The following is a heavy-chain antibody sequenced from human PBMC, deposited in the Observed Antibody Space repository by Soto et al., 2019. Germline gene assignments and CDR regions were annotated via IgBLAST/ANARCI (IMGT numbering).Heavy chain of an antibody. J-gene: IGHJ5*02. Sequence: QLQLLESGPGLVKASETLSLTCSVSGGSISTSRSYWAWIRQPPGKGLEWLANIFYRGSTFYNPSLAIRVSASVDTSKNEFSLKLRSVTAADTAVYYCARQPTTGDTDLWFDPWGQGTLVTVSS. D-gene: IGHD2-21*01. V-gene: IGHV4-39*01. CDR1: GGSISTSRSY. CDR2: IFYRGST. CDR3: ARQPTTGDTDLWFDP.